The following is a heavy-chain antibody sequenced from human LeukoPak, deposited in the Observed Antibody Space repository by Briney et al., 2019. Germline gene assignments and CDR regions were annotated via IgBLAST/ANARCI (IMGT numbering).Heavy chain of an antibody. V-gene: IGHV1-69*13. J-gene: IGHJ5*02. CDR2: IIPIFGTA. D-gene: IGHD1-26*01. CDR1: GYTLTELS. Sequence: ASVKVSCKVSGYTLTELSMHWVRQAPGQGLEWMGGIIPIFGTANYAQKFQGRVTITADESTSTAYMELSSLRSEDTAVYYCARAYSGSYGSLYLFDPWGQGTLVTVSS. CDR3: ARAYSGSYGSLYLFDP.